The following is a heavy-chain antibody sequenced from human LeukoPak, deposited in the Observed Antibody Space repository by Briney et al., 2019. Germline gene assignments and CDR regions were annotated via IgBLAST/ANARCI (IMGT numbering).Heavy chain of an antibody. Sequence: GGSLRLSCAASGFTFSSYAMSWVRQAPGKGLEWVSAISGSGGSTYYADSVKGRFTISRDNSKNTLYLQINSLRAEDTAVYYCAKDQQDILTGYIDYWGQGTLVTVSS. CDR2: ISGSGGST. D-gene: IGHD3-9*01. V-gene: IGHV3-23*01. J-gene: IGHJ4*02. CDR3: AKDQQDILTGYIDY. CDR1: GFTFSSYA.